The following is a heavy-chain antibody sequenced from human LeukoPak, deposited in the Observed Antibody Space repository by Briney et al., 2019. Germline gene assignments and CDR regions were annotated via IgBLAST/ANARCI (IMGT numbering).Heavy chain of an antibody. D-gene: IGHD3-10*01. V-gene: IGHV3-7*01. CDR3: ARLNAYYYGSFFYYYMDV. CDR2: IKQDESER. J-gene: IGHJ6*03. Sequence: GGSLRLSCEGSGFSFSSYWMTWVRQSPGKGPEWVANIKQDESERYTVDSVKGRFTISRDNAKNSVYLHMNNLRAEDTALYYCARLNAYYYGSFFYYYMDVWGKGTTVTVSS. CDR1: GFSFSSYW.